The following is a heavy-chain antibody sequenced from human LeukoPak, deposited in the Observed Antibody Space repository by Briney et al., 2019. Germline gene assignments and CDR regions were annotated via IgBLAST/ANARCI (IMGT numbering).Heavy chain of an antibody. CDR2: IYTSGST. D-gene: IGHD2-8*01. J-gene: IGHJ4*02. CDR1: GGSISSGSYY. CDR3: ASSIGV. Sequence: SETLSLTCTVSGGSISSGSYYCSWTRQPAGKGLEWIGRIYTSGSTNYSPSLKSRVTISVDTSKDQFSLKLSSVTAADTAVYYCASSIGVWGQGTLVTVSS. V-gene: IGHV4-61*02.